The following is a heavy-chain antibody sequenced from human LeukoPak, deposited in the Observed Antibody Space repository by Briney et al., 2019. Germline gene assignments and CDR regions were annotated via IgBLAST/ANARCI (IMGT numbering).Heavy chain of an antibody. CDR3: AKDLVVVGYYFDF. D-gene: IGHD3-22*01. CDR2: ISDSGGST. CDR1: GFTFSNYA. J-gene: IGHJ4*02. Sequence: AGGSLRLSCAASGFTFSNYAMSWVRQAPGKGLEWVSAISDSGGSTYYADSVKGRFTISRDNSKNTLYLQMNSLRAEDAAVYYCAKDLVVVGYYFDFWGRGALVTVSS. V-gene: IGHV3-23*01.